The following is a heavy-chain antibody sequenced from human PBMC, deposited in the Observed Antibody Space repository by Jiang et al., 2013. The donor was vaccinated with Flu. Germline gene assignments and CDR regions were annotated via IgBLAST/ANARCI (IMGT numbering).Heavy chain of an antibody. V-gene: IGHV4-30-2*04. CDR3: ARDGAPSWYCSSTSCYYMRGSCFDY. J-gene: IGHJ4*02. D-gene: IGHD2-2*01. Sequence: NPSLKSRVTISVDTSKNQFSLKLSSVTAADTAVYYCARDGAPSWYCSSTSCYYMRGSCFDYWGQGTLVTVSS.